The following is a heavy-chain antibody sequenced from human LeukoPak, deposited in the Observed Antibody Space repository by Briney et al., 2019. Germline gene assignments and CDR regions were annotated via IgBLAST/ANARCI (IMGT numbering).Heavy chain of an antibody. CDR3: ASLVRRMDV. CDR1: GYTFTSYG. J-gene: IGHJ6*02. Sequence: ASVNASCTASGYTFTSYGISWVRQAPGQGLEWMGWISAYNGNTNYAQKLQGRVTMTTDTSTSTAYMELRSLRSDDTAVYYCASLVRRMDVWGQGTTVTVSS. CDR2: ISAYNGNT. V-gene: IGHV1-18*01.